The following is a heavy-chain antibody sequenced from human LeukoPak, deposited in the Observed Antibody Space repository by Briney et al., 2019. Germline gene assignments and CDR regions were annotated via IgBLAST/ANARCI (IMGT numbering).Heavy chain of an antibody. CDR3: ARGRDSTSSNFDY. D-gene: IGHD2-2*01. Sequence: GASVKVSCKASGYTFTGYYMHWVRQAPGQGLGWMGWINPNNGGTNYAQKFQGRVTMTRGTSISTAYMELSRLTSDDTAVYHCARGRDSTSSNFDYWGQGTLVTVSS. CDR2: INPNNGGT. CDR1: GYTFTGYY. J-gene: IGHJ4*02. V-gene: IGHV1-2*02.